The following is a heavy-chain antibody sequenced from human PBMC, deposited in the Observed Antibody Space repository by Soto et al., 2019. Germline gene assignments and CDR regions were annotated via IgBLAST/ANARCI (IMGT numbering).Heavy chain of an antibody. CDR3: VKSPGRVLWFGEMIV. V-gene: IGHV3-64D*06. J-gene: IGHJ6*02. Sequence: PGGSLRLSCSASGFTFSSYAMHWVRQAPGKGLEYVSAISSNGGSTYYADSVKGRFTISRDNSKNTLYLQMSSLRAEDTAVYYCVKSPGRVLWFGEMIVWGQGTTVTVSS. CDR1: GFTFSSYA. D-gene: IGHD3-10*01. CDR2: ISSNGGST.